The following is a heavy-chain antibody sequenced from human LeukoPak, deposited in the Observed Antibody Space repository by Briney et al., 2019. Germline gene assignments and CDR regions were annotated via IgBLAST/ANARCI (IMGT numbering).Heavy chain of an antibody. V-gene: IGHV3-66*01. Sequence: GGSLRLSCAASGFTVSSNYMSWVRQAPGKGLEWVSVIYSGVSTYYADSVKGRFTISRDNSKNTLYLQMNSLRAEDTAVYYCARDSGMVDYHYWGQGTLVTVSS. CDR2: IYSGVST. CDR3: ARDSGMVDYHY. CDR1: GFTVSSNY. D-gene: IGHD2-8*01. J-gene: IGHJ4*02.